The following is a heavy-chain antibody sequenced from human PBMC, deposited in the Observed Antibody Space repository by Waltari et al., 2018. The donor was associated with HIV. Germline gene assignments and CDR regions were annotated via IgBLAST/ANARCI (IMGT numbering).Heavy chain of an antibody. J-gene: IGHJ4*02. D-gene: IGHD3-22*01. V-gene: IGHV4-59*01. CDR1: GGSISSYY. CDR3: AGDSSGLGY. CDR2: IYYSGST. Sequence: QVQLQESGPGLVKPSETLSLTCTVSGGSISSYYWSWIRQPPGKGLEWIGYIYYSGSTNYNPSLKSRVTISVDTSKNQFSLKLSSVTAADTAVYYCAGDSSGLGYWGQGTLVTVSS.